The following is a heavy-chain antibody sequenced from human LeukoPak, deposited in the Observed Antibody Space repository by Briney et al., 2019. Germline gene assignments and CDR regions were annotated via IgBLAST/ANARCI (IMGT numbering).Heavy chain of an antibody. D-gene: IGHD3-10*01. V-gene: IGHV1-24*01. J-gene: IGHJ4*02. CDR1: GYTLTELS. CDR2: FDPEDGET. Sequence: ASVKVSCKVSGYTLTELSMHWVRQAPGKGLEWMGGFDPEDGETIYAQKFQGRVTMTEDTSTVTAYMELSSLRSEDTAVYYCATDRLWFGELYTDYWGQGTLVTVSS. CDR3: ATDRLWFGELYTDY.